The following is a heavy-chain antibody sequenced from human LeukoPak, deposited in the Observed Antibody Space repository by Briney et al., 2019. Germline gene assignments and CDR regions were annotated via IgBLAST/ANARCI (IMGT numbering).Heavy chain of an antibody. V-gene: IGHV1-69*13. Sequence: SVKVSCKASGGTFSSYAISWVRQAPGQGLERMGGIIPIFGTANYAQKFQGRVTITADESTSTAYMELSSLRSEDTAVYYCARDQYATMVRGVIIGVGDYWGQGTLVTVSS. CDR1: GGTFSSYA. CDR2: IIPIFGTA. CDR3: ARDQYATMVRGVIIGVGDY. D-gene: IGHD3-10*01. J-gene: IGHJ4*02.